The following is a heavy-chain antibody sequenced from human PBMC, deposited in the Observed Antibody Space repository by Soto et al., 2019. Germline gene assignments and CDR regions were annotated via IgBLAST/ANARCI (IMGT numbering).Heavy chain of an antibody. CDR1: GFTFSNAW. CDR2: IKSKTDGGTT. V-gene: IGHV3-15*01. J-gene: IGHJ4*02. Sequence: PGGSLRLSCAASGFTFSNAWMSWVRQAPGKGLEWVGRIKSKTDGGTTDYAAPVKGRFTISRDDSKNTLYLQMNSLKTEDTAVYYCTTDLAPQQRMAIDFPGQGTLVTGSS. D-gene: IGHD6-13*01. CDR3: TTDLAPQQRMAIDF.